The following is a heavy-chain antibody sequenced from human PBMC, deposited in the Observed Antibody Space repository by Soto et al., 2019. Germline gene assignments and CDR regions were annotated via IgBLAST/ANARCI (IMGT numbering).Heavy chain of an antibody. V-gene: IGHV3-21*01. CDR2: ISSSSTYM. CDR1: GFTFSSYT. D-gene: IGHD6-6*01. Sequence: ESGGDLVKPGGSLRLSCAASGFTFSSYTMNWVRQAPGKGLEWVSSISSSSTYMYYADSLKGRFTISRDNARSSLYLQMNGLRAEDTAVDYCGRGREAVSSIDYWGQGILDTVSS. J-gene: IGHJ4*02. CDR3: GRGREAVSSIDY.